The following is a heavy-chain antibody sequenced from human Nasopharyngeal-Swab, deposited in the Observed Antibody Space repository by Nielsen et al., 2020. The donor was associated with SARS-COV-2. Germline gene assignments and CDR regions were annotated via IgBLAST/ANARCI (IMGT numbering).Heavy chain of an antibody. D-gene: IGHD4-17*01. Sequence: GESLKISCAASGSTFSGYAMTWVRQAPGKGLEWVSTFYSGGSSTFYAEPVKGRFTISRDNAKNTLYLQMNSLRVEGTAEYYCALSRDYGTFNYWGQGTLVTVSS. CDR1: GSTFSGYA. CDR2: FYSGGSST. V-gene: IGHV3-23*03. CDR3: ALSRDYGTFNY. J-gene: IGHJ4*02.